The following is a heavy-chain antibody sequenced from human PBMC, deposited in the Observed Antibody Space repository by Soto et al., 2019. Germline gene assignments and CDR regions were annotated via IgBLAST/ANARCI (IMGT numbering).Heavy chain of an antibody. CDR2: ISYDGSNK. CDR1: GFTFSSYG. D-gene: IGHD5-18*01. J-gene: IGHJ4*02. CDR3: AAGYSFGDY. Sequence: QVQLVESGGGVVQPGRSLRLSCAASGFTFSSYGMFWVRQAPGKGLEWVALISYDGSNKYYADSVKGRFTISRDNSKNTLYVQLNSLRDEDTGVYYCAAGYSFGDYWGQGTLVTVSS. V-gene: IGHV3-30*03.